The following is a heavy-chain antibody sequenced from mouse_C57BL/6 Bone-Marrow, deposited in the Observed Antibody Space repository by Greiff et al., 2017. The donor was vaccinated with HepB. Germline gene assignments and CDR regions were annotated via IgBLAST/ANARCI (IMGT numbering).Heavy chain of an antibody. CDR1: GISLSTVGMG. D-gene: IGHD2-4*01. CDR2: IWWDDDK. Sequence: ESGPGRWQPSQTLSLTCSFSGISLSTVGMGVGWIRQPSGKGLEWLAHIWWDDDKYYNPALKSRLTISKDTSKNQVFLKIANVDTADTATYYCARIPPLHHDHENWYFHVWATVPPVTVSS. J-gene: IGHJ1*03. CDR3: ARIPPLHHDHENWYFHV. V-gene: IGHV8-8*01.